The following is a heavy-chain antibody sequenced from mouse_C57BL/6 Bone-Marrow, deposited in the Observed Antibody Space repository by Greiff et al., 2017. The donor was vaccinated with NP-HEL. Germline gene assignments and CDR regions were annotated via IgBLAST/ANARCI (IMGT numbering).Heavy chain of an antibody. J-gene: IGHJ3*01. CDR1: GYTFTSYW. V-gene: IGHV1-53*01. CDR3: ARGGLLPSWFAY. Sequence: VQLKQPGTELVKPGASVKLSCKASGYTFTSYWMHWVKHRPGQGLEWIGNINPSNGGTNYNEKFKSKATLTVDKSSSTAYMQLSSLTSEDSAVYYCARGGLLPSWFAYWGQGTLVTVSA. CDR2: INPSNGGT. D-gene: IGHD2-3*01.